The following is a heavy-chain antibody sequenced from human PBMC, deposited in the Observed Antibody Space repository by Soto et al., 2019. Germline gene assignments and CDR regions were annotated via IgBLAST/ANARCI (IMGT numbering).Heavy chain of an antibody. CDR2: ISAYNGNT. D-gene: IGHD6-6*01. CDR3: ARVVQVIYSSSEFDY. Sequence: ASVKVSCKASGYTFTSYGISWVRQAPGQGLEWMGWISAYNGNTNYAQKLQGRVTMTTDTSTSTAYMELRSLRSDDTAVYYCARVVQVIYSSSEFDYWGQGTLVTVSS. CDR1: GYTFTSYG. V-gene: IGHV1-18*01. J-gene: IGHJ4*02.